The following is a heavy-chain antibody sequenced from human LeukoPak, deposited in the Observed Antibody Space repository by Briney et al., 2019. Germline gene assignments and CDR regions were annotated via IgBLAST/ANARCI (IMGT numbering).Heavy chain of an antibody. CDR1: GFNFSSYE. CDR3: ATGDRDYYYDMDV. CDR2: ISSSGSTI. V-gene: IGHV3-48*03. Sequence: GGSLRLSFAASGFNFSSYEMNWVRQAPGKGLEWVSYISSSGSTIYYADSVKGRFTISRDNAKNSLYLQMNSLRAEDTAVYYCATGDRDYYYDMDVWGQGTTVTVSS. D-gene: IGHD7-27*01. J-gene: IGHJ6*02.